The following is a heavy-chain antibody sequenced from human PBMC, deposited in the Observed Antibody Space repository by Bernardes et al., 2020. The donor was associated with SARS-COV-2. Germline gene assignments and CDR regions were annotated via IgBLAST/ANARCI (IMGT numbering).Heavy chain of an antibody. D-gene: IGHD2-21*01. Sequence: SSVNVSCKLSVGTFGNYAVSWVRPAPGQGLEWMGFTIPLFCSAKYAQNFQGRVTITADAATNTAYMELTSLTSEDTAVYYCARDCGPTYYYGLDVWGQGTTVNVSS. J-gene: IGHJ6*02. CDR3: ARDCGPTYYYGLDV. CDR2: TIPLFCSA. V-gene: IGHV1-69*13. CDR1: VGTFGNYA.